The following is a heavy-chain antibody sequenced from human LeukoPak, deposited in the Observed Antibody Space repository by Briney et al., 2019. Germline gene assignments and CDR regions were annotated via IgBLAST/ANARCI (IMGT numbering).Heavy chain of an antibody. D-gene: IGHD5-18*01. CDR2: ISSSSSYI. V-gene: IGHV3-21*01. Sequence: PGGSLRLSCAASGFTFSSYSMNWVRQAPGKGLEWVSSISSSSSYIYYADSVKGRFTISRDNAKNSLYLQMNSLRAEDTAVYYCARDGGDGYSYGYHDALDIWGQGTMVTVSS. CDR3: ARDGGDGYSYGYHDALDI. CDR1: GFTFSSYS. J-gene: IGHJ3*02.